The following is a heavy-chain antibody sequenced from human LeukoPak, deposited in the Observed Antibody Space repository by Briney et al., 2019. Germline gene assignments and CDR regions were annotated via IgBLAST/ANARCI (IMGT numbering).Heavy chain of an antibody. V-gene: IGHV3-48*04. CDR1: GFTFSSYS. CDR3: ARDSAATYYDILTGYEY. Sequence: PGGSLRLSCAASGFTFSSYSMNWVRQAPGKGLEWVSYISSSSSTIYYADSVKGRFTISRDNAKNSLYLQMNSLRAEDTAVYYCARDSAATYYDILTGYEYWGQGTLVTASS. CDR2: ISSSSSTI. D-gene: IGHD3-9*01. J-gene: IGHJ4*02.